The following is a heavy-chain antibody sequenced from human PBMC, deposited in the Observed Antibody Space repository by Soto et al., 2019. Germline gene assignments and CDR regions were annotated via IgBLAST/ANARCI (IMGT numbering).Heavy chain of an antibody. V-gene: IGHV3-21*01. CDR3: ARLIHYDFWSGYPSYYYYYGMDV. Sequence: GGSLRLSCAAPGITFSSYSMNWVRRAPGKGLEWVSSISSSSSYIYYADSVKGRFTISRDNAKNSLYLQMNSLRAEDTAVYYCARLIHYDFWSGYPSYYYYYGMDVWGQGTTVTVS. CDR2: ISSSSSYI. J-gene: IGHJ6*02. D-gene: IGHD3-3*01. CDR1: GITFSSYS.